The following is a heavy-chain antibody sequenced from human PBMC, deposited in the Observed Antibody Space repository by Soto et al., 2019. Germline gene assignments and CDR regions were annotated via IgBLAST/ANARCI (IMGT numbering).Heavy chain of an antibody. J-gene: IGHJ6*02. CDR3: TTALHYDSSGYYYYYYGMDV. Sequence: GGSLRLSCAASGFTCSNAWMNWVRQAPGKGLEWVGRIKSKTDGGTTDYAAPVKGRFTISRGDSKNTLYLQMNSLKTEDTAVYYCTTALHYDSSGYYYYYYGMDVWGQGTTVTVSS. CDR2: IKSKTDGGTT. CDR1: GFTCSNAW. V-gene: IGHV3-15*07. D-gene: IGHD3-22*01.